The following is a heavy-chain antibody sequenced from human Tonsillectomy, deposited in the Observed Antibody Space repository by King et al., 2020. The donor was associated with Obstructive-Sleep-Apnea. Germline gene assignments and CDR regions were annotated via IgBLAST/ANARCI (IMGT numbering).Heavy chain of an antibody. J-gene: IGHJ3*02. Sequence: QLQESGPGLVKPSQTLSLTCTVSGGSISSGGYYWSWIRQHPGKGLEWIGYIYYSGSTYYNPSLKSRVTISVDTSKNQFSLKLSSVTAADTAVYYCARGHDSRKVDAFDIWGQGTMVTVSS. V-gene: IGHV4-31*03. CDR3: ARGHDSRKVDAFDI. CDR2: IYYSGST. CDR1: GGSISSGGYY. D-gene: IGHD3-22*01.